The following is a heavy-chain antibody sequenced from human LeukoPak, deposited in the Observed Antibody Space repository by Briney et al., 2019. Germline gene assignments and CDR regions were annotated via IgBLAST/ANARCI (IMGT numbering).Heavy chain of an antibody. V-gene: IGHV3-30-3*01. CDR1: GFTFSSYA. J-gene: IGHJ4*02. CDR3: ARVEAVARLPLN. D-gene: IGHD6-19*01. Sequence: GGSLRLSCAASGFTFSSYAMHWVRQAPGKGLEWVAVISYDGSNKYYADSVKGRFTISRDNSKNTLYLQMNSLRAEDTAVYYCARVEAVARLPLNWGEGTLVTVSS. CDR2: ISYDGSNK.